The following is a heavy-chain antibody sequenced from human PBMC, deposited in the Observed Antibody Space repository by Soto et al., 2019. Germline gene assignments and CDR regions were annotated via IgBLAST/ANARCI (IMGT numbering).Heavy chain of an antibody. CDR1: GGSISSSNW. J-gene: IGHJ4*02. Sequence: QVQLQESGPGLVKPSGTLSLTCAVSGGSISSSNWWSWVRQPPGKGLEWIGKIYHSGSTNHKPSLKTRDTISVDKSKNQFSLKLSSVTAADTAVYYCARVYMVRGTIIRYFDYWGQGTLVTVSS. D-gene: IGHD3-10*01. CDR2: IYHSGST. CDR3: ARVYMVRGTIIRYFDY. V-gene: IGHV4-4*02.